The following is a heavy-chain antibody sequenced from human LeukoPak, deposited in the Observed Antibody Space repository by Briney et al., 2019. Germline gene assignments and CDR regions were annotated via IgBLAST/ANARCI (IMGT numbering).Heavy chain of an antibody. CDR3: ARVGTDCSGGSCY. Sequence: PSETLSLTCTVSGGSISSSSYYWGWIRQPPGKGLEWIGSIYYSGSTYYNPSLKSRVTISVDTSKNQFSLKLSSVTAADTAVYYCARVGTDCSGGSCYWGQGTLVTVSS. CDR2: IYYSGST. J-gene: IGHJ4*02. D-gene: IGHD2-15*01. CDR1: GGSISSSSYY. V-gene: IGHV4-39*01.